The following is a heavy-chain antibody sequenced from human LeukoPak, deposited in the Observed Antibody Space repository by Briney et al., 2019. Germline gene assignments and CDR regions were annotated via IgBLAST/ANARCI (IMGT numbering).Heavy chain of an antibody. V-gene: IGHV4-59*12. J-gene: IGHJ2*01. CDR1: GVSISSYY. CDR3: AREGRYYYDSSGYYHSLSRDSYLDL. Sequence: SSETLSLTCTVSGVSISSYYWSWLRQPPGKGLEWIGYIYYSGSTNYNPSLKSRVTISVDTSKNQFSLKLSSVTAADTAVYYCAREGRYYYDSSGYYHSLSRDSYLDLWGRGTLVTVSS. D-gene: IGHD3-22*01. CDR2: IYYSGST.